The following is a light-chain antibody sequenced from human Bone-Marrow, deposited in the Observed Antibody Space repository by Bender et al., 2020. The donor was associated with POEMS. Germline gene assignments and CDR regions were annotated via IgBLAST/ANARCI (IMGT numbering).Light chain of an antibody. Sequence: SYELTQPPSVSVSPGQTASITCSGDKLGDENACWYQQRPGQSPVLVIYEVSKRPSGIPERFSGSNSGNTATLTISGTQAMDEADYYCQAWDSSTAGGVFGGGTKLTVL. CDR1: KLGDEN. V-gene: IGLV3-1*01. CDR2: EVS. J-gene: IGLJ2*01. CDR3: QAWDSSTAGGV.